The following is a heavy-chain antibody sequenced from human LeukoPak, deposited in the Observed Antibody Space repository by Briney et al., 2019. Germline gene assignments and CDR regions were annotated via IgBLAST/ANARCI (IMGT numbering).Heavy chain of an antibody. V-gene: IGHV4-4*07. Sequence: SETLSLTCTVSVGSISSYYWSWIRQPAGKGLEWIGRIYTSGSTNYNPSLKSRVTMSVDTSKNQFSLKLSSVTAADTAVYYCARDLSGEMYYYDSGIRGFDYWGQGTLVTVSS. J-gene: IGHJ4*02. CDR2: IYTSGST. CDR3: ARDLSGEMYYYDSGIRGFDY. CDR1: VGSISSYY. D-gene: IGHD3-22*01.